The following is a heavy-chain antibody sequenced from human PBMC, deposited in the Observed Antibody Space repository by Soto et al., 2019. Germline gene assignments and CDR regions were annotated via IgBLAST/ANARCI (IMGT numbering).Heavy chain of an antibody. J-gene: IGHJ4*02. Sequence: SETLSLTCTVSGGSISSGGYYWSWIRQHPGNGLEWIGYIYYSGSTYYNPSLKSRVTISVDTSKNQFSLKLSSVTAADTAVYYCARVYNDFWSYYFGYWGQGTLVTVSS. D-gene: IGHD3-3*01. CDR1: GGSISSGGYY. V-gene: IGHV4-31*03. CDR3: ARVYNDFWSYYFGY. CDR2: IYYSGST.